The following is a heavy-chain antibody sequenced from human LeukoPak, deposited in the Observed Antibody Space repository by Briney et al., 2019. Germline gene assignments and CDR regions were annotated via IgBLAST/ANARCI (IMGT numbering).Heavy chain of an antibody. J-gene: IGHJ4*02. V-gene: IGHV1-18*01. CDR1: GYTFTSYG. CDR2: ISAYNGNT. Sequence: ASVKVSCKASGYTFTSYGISWVRQAPGQGLEWMGWISAYNGNTNYAQKLQGRVTMTTDTSTSTAYMELRSLRSDDTAVYYCASDRSGLRFGDYWGQGTLVTVSS. CDR3: ASDRSGLRFGDY. D-gene: IGHD5-12*01.